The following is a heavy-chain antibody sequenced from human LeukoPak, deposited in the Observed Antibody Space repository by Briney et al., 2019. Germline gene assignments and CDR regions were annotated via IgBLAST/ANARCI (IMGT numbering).Heavy chain of an antibody. Sequence: SETLSLTCAVYGGSFSGYYWSWIRQPPGKGLEWIGEINHSGSTNYNPSLKSRVTISVDTSKNQFSLKLSSVTAADTAVYYCARSTVVAALGYFQHWGQGTLITVSS. J-gene: IGHJ1*01. D-gene: IGHD2-15*01. CDR3: ARSTVVAALGYFQH. CDR1: GGSFSGYY. V-gene: IGHV4-34*01. CDR2: INHSGST.